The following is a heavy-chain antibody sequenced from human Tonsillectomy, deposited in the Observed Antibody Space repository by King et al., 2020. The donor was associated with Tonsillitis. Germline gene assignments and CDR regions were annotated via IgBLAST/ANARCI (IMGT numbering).Heavy chain of an antibody. CDR1: GFTFSRYN. CDR3: TRGNGFDY. V-gene: IGHV3-48*01. CDR2: ISSSNSTM. D-gene: IGHD2-8*01. J-gene: IGHJ4*02. Sequence: VQLVESGGGLVQPGGSLRLSCASSGFTFSRYNINWVRQAPGKGLEWVSYISSSNSTMYYADSGKGRFTISRDNAKNSLYLQMNSLRAEDTGFYYCTRGNGFDYWGQGTLVTVSA.